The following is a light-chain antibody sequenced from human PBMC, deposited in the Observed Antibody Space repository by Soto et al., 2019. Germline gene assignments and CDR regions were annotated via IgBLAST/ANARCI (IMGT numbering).Light chain of an antibody. Sequence: HSVLTQPASVSGSPGQSITISCTGTSSDVGSYNLVSWYQQHPGKAPKLMIYEVSKRPSGVSNLFSGSKSGNTASLTISGLQAEDEDDYYWCSYAGSSTPRFGGGTKLTVL. V-gene: IGLV2-23*02. CDR1: SSDVGSYNL. CDR2: EVS. J-gene: IGLJ2*01. CDR3: CSYAGSSTPR.